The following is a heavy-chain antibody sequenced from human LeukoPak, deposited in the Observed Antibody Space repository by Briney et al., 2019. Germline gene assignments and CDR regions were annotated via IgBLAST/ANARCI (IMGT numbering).Heavy chain of an antibody. CDR3: ARGDIVVVPAAINWSTP. V-gene: IGHV1-2*02. J-gene: IGHJ5*02. D-gene: IGHD2-2*01. CDR1: GSTFTGYY. Sequence: VASVKLCCKSSGSTFTGYYMDWVRLAPGQGLEWMGWINPESGGTNYAKKVQGRVTMTRDTSISTTYMELSRLRSDDTAVYYCARGDIVVVPAAINWSTPWGQGTLVTVS. CDR2: INPESGGT.